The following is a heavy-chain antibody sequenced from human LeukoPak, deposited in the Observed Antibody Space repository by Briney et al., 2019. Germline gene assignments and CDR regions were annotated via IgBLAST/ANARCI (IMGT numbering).Heavy chain of an antibody. Sequence: GGSLRLSCAASGFTFSIYWMHWVRQAPGKGLVWVSRINSDGSSTSYADSVKGRFTISRDNAKNTLYLQMNSLRAEDTAVYYCARVYCSSTSCYDERGYDYWGQGTLVTVSS. D-gene: IGHD2-2*01. J-gene: IGHJ4*02. CDR2: INSDGSST. V-gene: IGHV3-74*01. CDR1: GFTFSIYW. CDR3: ARVYCSSTSCYDERGYDY.